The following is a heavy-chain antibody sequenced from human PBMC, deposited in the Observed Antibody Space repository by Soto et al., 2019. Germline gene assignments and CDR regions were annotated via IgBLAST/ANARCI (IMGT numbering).Heavy chain of an antibody. Sequence: PSETLSLTCTVSGGSISSYYWSWIRQPPGKGLEWIGYIYYSGSTNYNPSLKSRVTISVDTSKNQFSLKLSPVTAADTAVYYCARHEKGSSWYYWGQGTLVTVSS. J-gene: IGHJ4*02. CDR2: IYYSGST. CDR3: ARHEKGSSWYY. V-gene: IGHV4-59*08. D-gene: IGHD6-13*01. CDR1: GGSISSYY.